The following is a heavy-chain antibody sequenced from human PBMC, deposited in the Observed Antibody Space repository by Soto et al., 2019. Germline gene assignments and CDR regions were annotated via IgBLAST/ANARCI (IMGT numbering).Heavy chain of an antibody. V-gene: IGHV1-69*13. CDR1: GGTFSSYA. J-gene: IGHJ4*01. D-gene: IGHD6-6*01. Sequence: ASVKVSCKASGGTFSSYAMSWVRQRPGQGLEWMGGIMPIIGTANYAQKFQGRVTITADESTSTAYMELSSLRSEDTAVYYCARGGYSSSYRLDYWGHGTLVTASS. CDR3: ARGGYSSSYRLDY. CDR2: IMPIIGTA.